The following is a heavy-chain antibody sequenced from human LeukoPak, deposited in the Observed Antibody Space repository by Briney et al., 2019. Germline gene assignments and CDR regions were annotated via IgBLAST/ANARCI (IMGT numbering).Heavy chain of an antibody. CDR1: GGSISSSSYY. CDR2: IYYSGST. V-gene: IGHV4-39*07. Sequence: PSETLSLTCTVSGGSISSSSYYWGWIRQPPGKGLEWIGSIYYSGSTYYNPSLKSRVTISVDTSKNQFSLKLSSVTAADTAVYYCASEGSGIFGPLWYFDLWGRGTLVTVSS. CDR3: ASEGSGIFGPLWYFDL. J-gene: IGHJ2*01. D-gene: IGHD3-3*01.